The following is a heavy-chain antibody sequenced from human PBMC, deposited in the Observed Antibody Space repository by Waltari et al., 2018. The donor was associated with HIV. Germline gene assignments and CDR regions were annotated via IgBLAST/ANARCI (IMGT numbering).Heavy chain of an antibody. Sequence: QVQLQQWGAGLLKPSETLSLTCAVYGGSFSGYYWSWIRQPPGKGLEWIGEINHSGSTNYNPSLKSQVTISVDTSKNQFSLKLSSVTAADTAVYYCARGPRWGRRRDDTFDIWGQGTMVTVSS. CDR2: INHSGST. CDR3: ARGPRWGRRRDDTFDI. CDR1: GGSFSGYY. J-gene: IGHJ3*02. D-gene: IGHD2-8*02. V-gene: IGHV4-34*01.